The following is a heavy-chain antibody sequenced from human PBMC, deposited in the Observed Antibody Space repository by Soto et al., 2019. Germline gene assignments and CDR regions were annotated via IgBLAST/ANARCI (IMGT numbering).Heavy chain of an antibody. J-gene: IGHJ6*02. V-gene: IGHV5-51*01. CDR3: AAGRDYYYYAMDV. CDR2: IYPGDSDT. Sequence: GESLKISCKGSTYSFSSYWIGWVRQMPGKGLEWMGIIYPGDSDTRYSPSFQGQVTISADKSVSTAYLQWSSLKASDTAMYYWAAGRDYYYYAMDVWGQGTAVTVSS. CDR1: TYSFSSYW.